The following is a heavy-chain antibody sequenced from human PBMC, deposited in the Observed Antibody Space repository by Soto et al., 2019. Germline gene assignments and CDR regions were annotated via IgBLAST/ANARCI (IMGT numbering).Heavy chain of an antibody. Sequence: QAGGSLRLSCAASGFTFSSYGMHWVRQAPGKGLEWVAVIWYDGSNKYYADSVKGRFTISRDNSKNTLYLQMNSLRAEDTAVYYCAREGVKVVTAITYYYYGMDVWGQGTTVTVSS. D-gene: IGHD2-21*02. CDR1: GFTFSSYG. J-gene: IGHJ6*02. CDR2: IWYDGSNK. CDR3: AREGVKVVTAITYYYYGMDV. V-gene: IGHV3-33*01.